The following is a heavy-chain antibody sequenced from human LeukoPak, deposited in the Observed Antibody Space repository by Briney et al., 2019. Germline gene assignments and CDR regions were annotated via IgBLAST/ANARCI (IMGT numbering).Heavy chain of an antibody. Sequence: SETLSLTCTVSGGSISSYYWSWIRQPPGKGLEWIGYIYTSGSTNYNPSLKSRVTISVDTSKNQFSLKLSSVTAADTAVYYCALITVPHRGWFDPWGQGTLVTVSS. V-gene: IGHV4-4*09. CDR3: ALITVPHRGWFDP. CDR1: GGSISSYY. J-gene: IGHJ5*02. CDR2: IYTSGST. D-gene: IGHD4-17*01.